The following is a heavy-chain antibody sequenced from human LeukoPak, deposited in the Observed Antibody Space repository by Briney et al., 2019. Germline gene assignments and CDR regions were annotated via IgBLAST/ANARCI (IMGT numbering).Heavy chain of an antibody. D-gene: IGHD3-16*02. CDR2: ISGSGGST. CDR1: GFTFSSYA. CDR3: AKGEISGYYMDV. V-gene: IGHV3-23*01. J-gene: IGHJ6*03. Sequence: GGSLRLSCAASGFTFSSYAMSWVRQVPGKGLEGVSAISGSGGSTYYADSVKGRFTISRDNSKNTLYLKMNSLRAEDTAVYYCAKGEISGYYMDVWGKGTTVTVSS.